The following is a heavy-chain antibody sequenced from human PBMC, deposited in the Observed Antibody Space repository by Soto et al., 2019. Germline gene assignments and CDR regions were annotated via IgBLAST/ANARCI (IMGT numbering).Heavy chain of an antibody. CDR3: ARGVNYDS. CDR1: GFSVGGNP. CDR2: MHTGGST. Sequence: VKLVQSGGGLVQPGGSLRLSCAASGFSVGGNPVTWVRQAPGKGLEWVAVMHTGGSTFYADAVEGRFTISRDNSKNTVFLQMNRLSVGDTAIYFCARGVNYDSWGQGTRVTVSS. D-gene: IGHD2-8*01. J-gene: IGHJ4*02. V-gene: IGHV3-53*01.